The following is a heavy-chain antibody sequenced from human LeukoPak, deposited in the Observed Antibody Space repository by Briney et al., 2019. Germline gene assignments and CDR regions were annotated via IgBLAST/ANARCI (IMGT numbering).Heavy chain of an antibody. J-gene: IGHJ6*02. CDR1: GFTVSSNY. Sequence: PGGSLRLSCAASGFTVSSNYMSWVRQAPGKGLEWVSVIYSGGSTYYADSVKGRFTISRHNSKNTLYLQMNSLRAEDTAVYYCARDTTRNYGEPGKPYYYYYGMDVWGQGTTVTVSS. D-gene: IGHD4-17*01. CDR2: IYSGGST. CDR3: ARDTTRNYGEPGKPYYYYYGMDV. V-gene: IGHV3-53*04.